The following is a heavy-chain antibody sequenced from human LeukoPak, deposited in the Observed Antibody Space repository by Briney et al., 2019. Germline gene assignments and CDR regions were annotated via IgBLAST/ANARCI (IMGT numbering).Heavy chain of an antibody. CDR1: GGSISSGGYS. Sequence: SETLSLTCAVSGGSISSGGYSWSWIRQPPGKGLEWIGYIYHSGSTYYSPSLKSRVTISVDRSMNQFSLKLSSVTAADTAVYYCARVDYYDSSGYLQGAYFDYWGQGTLVTVSS. D-gene: IGHD3-22*01. CDR3: ARVDYYDSSGYLQGAYFDY. V-gene: IGHV4-30-2*01. CDR2: IYHSGST. J-gene: IGHJ4*02.